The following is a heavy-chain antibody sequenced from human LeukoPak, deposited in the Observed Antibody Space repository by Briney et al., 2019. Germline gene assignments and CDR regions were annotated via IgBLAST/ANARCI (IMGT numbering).Heavy chain of an antibody. Sequence: SETLSLTCTVSGYSISSGYYWGWIRQPPGKGLEWIGSIYHSGSTYYNPSLKSRVTISVDTSKNQFSLKLSSVTAADTAVYYCARAPLVGATSRRAFDIWGQGTMVTVSS. V-gene: IGHV4-38-2*02. CDR3: ARAPLVGATSRRAFDI. J-gene: IGHJ3*02. CDR2: IYHSGST. CDR1: GYSISSGYY. D-gene: IGHD1-26*01.